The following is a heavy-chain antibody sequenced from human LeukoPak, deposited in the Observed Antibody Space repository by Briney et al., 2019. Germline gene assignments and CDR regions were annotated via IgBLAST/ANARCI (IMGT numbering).Heavy chain of an antibody. CDR1: GFTFDDYG. V-gene: IGHV3-20*04. CDR3: AKGGNDFWSGYYLDY. CDR2: INWNGGST. D-gene: IGHD3-3*01. J-gene: IGHJ4*02. Sequence: GGSLRLSCAASGFTFDDYGMSWVRQAPGKGLEWVSGINWNGGSTGYADSVKGRFTISRDNSKNSLYLQMNSLRTEDTALYYCAKGGNDFWSGYYLDYWGQGTLVTVSS.